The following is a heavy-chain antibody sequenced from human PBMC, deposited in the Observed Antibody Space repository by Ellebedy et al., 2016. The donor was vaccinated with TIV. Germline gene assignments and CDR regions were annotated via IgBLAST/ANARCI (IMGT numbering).Heavy chain of an antibody. D-gene: IGHD3-22*01. Sequence: AASVKVSCKASGGTFSSYAISWVRQAAGQGLEWMGGIIPIFGTANYAQKFQGRVTITADESTSTAYMELSSLRSEDTAVYYCARALDSSGYHSPDDAFDIWGQGTMVTVSS. CDR2: IIPIFGTA. CDR3: ARALDSSGYHSPDDAFDI. CDR1: GGTFSSYA. J-gene: IGHJ3*02. V-gene: IGHV1-69*13.